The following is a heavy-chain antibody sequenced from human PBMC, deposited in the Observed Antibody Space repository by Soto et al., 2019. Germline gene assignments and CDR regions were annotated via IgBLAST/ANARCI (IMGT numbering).Heavy chain of an antibody. V-gene: IGHV1-2*04. CDR2: MNPNGGVT. CDR3: ARESGGATAALDYYYFYMDV. CDR1: GDSFNDYY. J-gene: IGHJ6*03. Sequence: QVRLVQSGAEVRKPGASVTVSCRSSGDSFNDYYIHWVRQAPGQGFEWMGWMNPNGGVTKYAQKFQGWVSMTRDTSIRTVYMQLSRLRSDDTAFYYCARESGGATAALDYYYFYMDVWGTGTTVTVSS. D-gene: IGHD5-12*01.